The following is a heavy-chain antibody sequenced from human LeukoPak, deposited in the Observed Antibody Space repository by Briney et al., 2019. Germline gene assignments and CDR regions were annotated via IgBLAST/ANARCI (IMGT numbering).Heavy chain of an antibody. CDR3: AKGSSAGPFRYGDYGEDY. CDR1: GFTFSSYA. D-gene: IGHD4-17*01. Sequence: GGSLRLSCAASGFTFSSYAMSWVRQAPGKGLEWVSAISGSSGSTYYADSVKGRFTISRDNSKNTLYLQMNSLRAEDTAVYYCAKGSSAGPFRYGDYGEDYWGQGTLVTVSS. V-gene: IGHV3-23*01. CDR2: ISGSSGST. J-gene: IGHJ4*02.